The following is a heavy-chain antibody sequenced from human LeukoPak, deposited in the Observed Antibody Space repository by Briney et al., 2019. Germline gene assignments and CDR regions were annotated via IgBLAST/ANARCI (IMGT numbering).Heavy chain of an antibody. V-gene: IGHV1-69*06. CDR1: GGTFSSYA. D-gene: IGHD2-2*01. CDR3: ARAPYCSSTSCPRYFDWLPLFDY. Sequence: SVKVSCKASGGTFSSYAISWVRQAPGQGLEWMGGIIPIFGTANYAQKFQGRVTITADKSTSTAYMELSSLRSEDTAVYYCARAPYCSSTSCPRYFDWLPLFDYWGQGTLVTVSS. CDR2: IIPIFGTA. J-gene: IGHJ4*02.